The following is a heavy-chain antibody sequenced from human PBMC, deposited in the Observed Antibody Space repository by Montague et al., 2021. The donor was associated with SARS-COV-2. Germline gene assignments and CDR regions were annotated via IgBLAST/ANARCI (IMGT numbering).Heavy chain of an antibody. V-gene: IGHV6-1*01. D-gene: IGHD6-13*01. Sequence: CAISGDSVVRLRRGSDWHTPALPTPLELLCRPQYGTKWYYDYAVSVKSRMTISPDTSKNQFSLQLSSVTPEDRAVYYCARDPRCSLSWSFDYWGQGTLVTVSA. CDR2: PQYGTKWYY. CDR3: ARDPRCSLSWSFDY. J-gene: IGHJ4*02. CDR1: GDSVVRLRRG.